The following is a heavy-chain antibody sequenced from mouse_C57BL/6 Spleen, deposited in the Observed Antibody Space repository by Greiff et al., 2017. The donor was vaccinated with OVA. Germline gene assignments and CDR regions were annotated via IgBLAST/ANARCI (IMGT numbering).Heavy chain of an antibody. V-gene: IGHV1-22*01. CDR1: GYTFTDYN. J-gene: IGHJ2*01. Sequence: EVQLQESGPELVKPGASVKMSCKASGYTFTDYNMNWVKQSYGKSLEWIGYIKPKNGGTSYNQKFKGKATVTVNKASSTAYMELRRLTSDDAEVDYCARDSSYLDYWGQGTTLTVSS. CDR3: ARDSSYLDY. CDR2: IKPKNGGT. D-gene: IGHD1-1*01.